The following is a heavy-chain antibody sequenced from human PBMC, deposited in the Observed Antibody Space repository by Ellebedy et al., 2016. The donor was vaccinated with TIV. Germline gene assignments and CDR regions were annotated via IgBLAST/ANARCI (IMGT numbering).Heavy chain of an antibody. CDR2: IVNSGRDT. CDR1: GFPFNTAG. V-gene: IGHV3-21*06. J-gene: IGHJ4*02. D-gene: IGHD2-8*01. CDR3: ARDGREWSRDL. Sequence: GGSLRLXXAASGFPFNTAGMTWARQAPGKGLEWVATIVNSGRDTYYADPLKGRFTVSRDNTRNSVYLQMDSLTVEDTAVYYCARDGREWSRDLWGQGTLVTVSS.